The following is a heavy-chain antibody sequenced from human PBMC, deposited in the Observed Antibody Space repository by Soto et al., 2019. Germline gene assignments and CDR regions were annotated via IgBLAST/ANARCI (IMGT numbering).Heavy chain of an antibody. V-gene: IGHV1-18*01. Sequence: QVPLVQSGTYVKKPGASVKVSCKASGYTFSNYAINWVRQAPGQGLEWMGWINPYTGNTNYAQKLHGRVTMTADTSINTAHMELRSLRSDDTAVYFCARSRNYEILTAYSPDLDYWGQGTLVTVSS. CDR1: GYTFSNYA. J-gene: IGHJ4*02. D-gene: IGHD3-9*01. CDR2: INPYTGNT. CDR3: ARSRNYEILTAYSPDLDY.